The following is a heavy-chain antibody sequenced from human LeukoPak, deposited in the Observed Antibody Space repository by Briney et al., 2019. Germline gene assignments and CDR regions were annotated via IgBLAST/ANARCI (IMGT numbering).Heavy chain of an antibody. CDR2: INSDGSST. Sequence: GGSLRLSCVASGFTFSSYWMHWVRQAPGKGLVWVSHINSDGSSTTYADSVKGRFTITRDNAKNTLYLQMNSLRAEDTAVYYCARDGLAAISFDYWGQGILVTVSS. CDR1: GFTFSSYW. CDR3: ARDGLAAISFDY. J-gene: IGHJ4*02. D-gene: IGHD6-13*01. V-gene: IGHV3-74*01.